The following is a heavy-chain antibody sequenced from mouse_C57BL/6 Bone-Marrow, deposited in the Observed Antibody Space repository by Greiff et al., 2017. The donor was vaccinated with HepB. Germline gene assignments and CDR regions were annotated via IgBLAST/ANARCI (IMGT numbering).Heavy chain of an antibody. Sequence: EVKLMESGGGLVKPGGSLKLSCAASGFTFSDYGMHWVRQAPEKGLEWVAYISSGSSTIYYADTVKGRFTISRDNAKNTLFLQMTSLRSEDTAMYYCATGGYNYWGQGTTLTVSS. D-gene: IGHD1-1*02. J-gene: IGHJ2*01. CDR3: ATGGYNY. CDR2: ISSGSSTI. V-gene: IGHV5-17*01. CDR1: GFTFSDYG.